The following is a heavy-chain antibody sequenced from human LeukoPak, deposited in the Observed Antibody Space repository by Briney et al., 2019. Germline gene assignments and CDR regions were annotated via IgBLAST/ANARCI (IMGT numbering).Heavy chain of an antibody. CDR3: ARDRGTGIAVAGTLDY. D-gene: IGHD6-19*01. V-gene: IGHV1-2*02. CDR1: GYTFTDYY. CDR2: INPNSGGT. J-gene: IGHJ4*02. Sequence: ASVKVSCKPSGYTFTDYYMHWVRQAPGQGLEWMGWINPNSGGTNYAQKFQGRVTMTRDTSISTAYMELSRLRSDDTAVYYCARDRGTGIAVAGTLDYWGQGTLVTVSS.